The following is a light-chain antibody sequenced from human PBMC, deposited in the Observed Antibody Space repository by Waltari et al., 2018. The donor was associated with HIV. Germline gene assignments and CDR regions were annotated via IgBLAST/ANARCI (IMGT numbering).Light chain of an antibody. CDR2: NDI. V-gene: IGLV3-9*01. Sequence: SYELTQPFSVSVALGQTARIPCGGSTIGTKDVHWYQQKPGQAPLLLIFNDIHRPSGVPERFSGSKSRNLATLTISGAQAGDEAAYYCQVWHYTVVFGGGTKVTV. CDR3: QVWHYTVV. J-gene: IGLJ2*01. CDR1: TIGTKD.